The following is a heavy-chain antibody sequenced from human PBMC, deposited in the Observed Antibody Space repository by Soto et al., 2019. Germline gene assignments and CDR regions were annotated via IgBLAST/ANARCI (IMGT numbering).Heavy chain of an antibody. D-gene: IGHD3-3*01. V-gene: IGHV1-8*01. Sequence: ASVKVSCKASGYSFTIYDINWVRQATGQGLEWMGWMNPNSGNTGYAQKFQGRVTMTRNTSISTAYMELSSLRSEDTAVYYCARELRRYDFWSGPMDVWGKGTTVTVSS. CDR1: GYSFTIYD. CDR3: ARELRRYDFWSGPMDV. CDR2: MNPNSGNT. J-gene: IGHJ6*04.